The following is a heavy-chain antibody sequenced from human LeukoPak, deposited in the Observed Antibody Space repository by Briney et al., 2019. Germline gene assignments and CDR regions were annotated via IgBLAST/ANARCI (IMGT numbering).Heavy chain of an antibody. D-gene: IGHD6-6*01. J-gene: IGHJ4*02. Sequence: GGSLRLSCTATGFTFSNFGMAWVRQASGQGLEWVSTISGSGGNMYQADSVKGRFTISRDNSRSTLYLQMNSLRAEDTAVYYCAKDAGPQQLVFFDSWGQGTLVTVSS. V-gene: IGHV3-23*01. CDR2: ISGSGGNM. CDR1: GFTFSNFG. CDR3: AKDAGPQQLVFFDS.